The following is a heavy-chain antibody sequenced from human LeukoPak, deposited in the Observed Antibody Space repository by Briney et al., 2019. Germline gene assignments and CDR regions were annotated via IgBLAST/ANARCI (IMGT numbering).Heavy chain of an antibody. CDR3: ARAYSKVTMVRRVGGY. Sequence: ASVKVSCKASGYTFTGYYMHWVRQAPGQGLEWMGWINPNSGGTNYAQKFQGRVTMTRDTSISTAYMELSRLRSDDTAVYYCARAYSKVTMVRRVGGYWGQGTLVTVSS. CDR2: INPNSGGT. CDR1: GYTFTGYY. V-gene: IGHV1-2*02. J-gene: IGHJ4*02. D-gene: IGHD3-10*01.